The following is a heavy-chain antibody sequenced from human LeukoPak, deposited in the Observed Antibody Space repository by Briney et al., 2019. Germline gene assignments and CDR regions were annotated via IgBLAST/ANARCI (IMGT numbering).Heavy chain of an antibody. CDR2: IYYSGST. J-gene: IGHJ4*02. D-gene: IGHD3-10*01. CDR1: GGSISSSSYY. Sequence: SETLSLTCTVSGGSISSSSYYWGWIRQPPGKGLEWIGSIYYSGSTYYNPSLKSRVTISVDTSKNQFSLKLSSVTAADTAVYYCARENHRYGSGRIYFDYWGQGTLVTVSS. V-gene: IGHV4-39*02. CDR3: ARENHRYGSGRIYFDY.